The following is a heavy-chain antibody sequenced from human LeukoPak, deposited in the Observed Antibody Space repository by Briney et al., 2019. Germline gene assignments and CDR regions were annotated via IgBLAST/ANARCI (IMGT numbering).Heavy chain of an antibody. J-gene: IGHJ4*02. Sequence: GGPLRLSCAASGFTFSTYAMHWVRQAPGKGLEWVAVMSYDGNNKYYADSVKGRFTISRDNSKNTLYLQMNSLRPEDTAVYYCAREDGDLPDYWGQGTLVTVSS. D-gene: IGHD4-17*01. V-gene: IGHV3-30-3*01. CDR1: GFTFSTYA. CDR3: AREDGDLPDY. CDR2: MSYDGNNK.